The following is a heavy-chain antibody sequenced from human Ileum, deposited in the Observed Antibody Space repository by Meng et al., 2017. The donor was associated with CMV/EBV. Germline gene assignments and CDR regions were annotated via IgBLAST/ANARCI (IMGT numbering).Heavy chain of an antibody. Sequence: GGSLRLSCTASGFTSRSYDMHWVRQAPGRGLEWVACIRSDESKTYYADSVRGRVTISRDNSQNPLHLQRNFLRTDDTAVYFCAKIMPGAARSAYNRAMDVWGPGTTVTVSS. CDR1: GFTSRSYD. CDR3: AKIMPGAARSAYNRAMDV. V-gene: IGHV3-30*02. J-gene: IGHJ6*02. CDR2: IRSDESKT. D-gene: IGHD1-26*01.